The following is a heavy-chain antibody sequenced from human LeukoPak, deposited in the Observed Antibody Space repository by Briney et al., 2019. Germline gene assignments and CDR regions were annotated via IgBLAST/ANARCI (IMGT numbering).Heavy chain of an antibody. J-gene: IGHJ4*02. CDR2: IYTSGST. D-gene: IGHD6-19*01. Sequence: PSETLSLTCTVSGGSISSYYWSWIRQPAGKGLEWIGRIYTSGSTNYNPSLKNRVTMSVDTSKNQFSLKLTSVTAADTAVYYCVRHTTSGWYQVVYWGQGTLVTVSS. V-gene: IGHV4-4*07. CDR3: VRHTTSGWYQVVY. CDR1: GGSISSYY.